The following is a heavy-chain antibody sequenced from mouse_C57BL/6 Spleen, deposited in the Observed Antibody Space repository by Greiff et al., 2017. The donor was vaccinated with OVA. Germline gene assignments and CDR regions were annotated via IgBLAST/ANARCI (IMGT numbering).Heavy chain of an antibody. CDR1: GFTFNTYA. CDR2: IRRKSSNYAT. D-gene: IGHD1-1*01. V-gene: IGHV10-3*01. Sequence: EVHLVESGGGLVQPKGSLKLSCAASGFTFNTYAMHWVRQAPGKGLEWVARIRRKSSNYATYYADSVKDRFTISRDDSQSMLYLQMNNLKTEDTAMYYCVRDYYGSSYEEYWYFDVWGTGTTVTVSS. CDR3: VRDYYGSSYEEYWYFDV. J-gene: IGHJ1*03.